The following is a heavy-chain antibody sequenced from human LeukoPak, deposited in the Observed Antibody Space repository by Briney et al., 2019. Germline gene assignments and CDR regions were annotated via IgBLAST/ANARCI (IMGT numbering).Heavy chain of an antibody. CDR2: IKQDGSEI. D-gene: IGHD2-15*01. Sequence: GGSLRLSCVASDFTFSNYWMSWVRQAPGKGLEWVANIKQDGSEINYVDSVKGRFTISRDNAKNSLYLQMNSLRAEDTAVYYCATEVGTPAVRSAFNIWGQGTMVTVSS. J-gene: IGHJ3*02. CDR1: DFTFSNYW. CDR3: ATEVGTPAVRSAFNI. V-gene: IGHV3-7*01.